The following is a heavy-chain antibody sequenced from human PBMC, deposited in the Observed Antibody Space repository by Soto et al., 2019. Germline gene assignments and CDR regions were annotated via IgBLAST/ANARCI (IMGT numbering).Heavy chain of an antibody. CDR1: GYTFTSYD. D-gene: IGHD2-2*01. J-gene: IGHJ4*02. CDR3: GRVPYCSSTSCYVFDY. CDR2: MNPNSGNT. V-gene: IGHV1-8*01. Sequence: GASVKVSCKASGYTFTSYDINWVRQATGQGLEWMGWMNPNSGNTGYAQKFQGRVTMTRNTSISTAYMELSSLRSEDTAVYYCGRVPYCSSTSCYVFDYWGQGTLVTVSP.